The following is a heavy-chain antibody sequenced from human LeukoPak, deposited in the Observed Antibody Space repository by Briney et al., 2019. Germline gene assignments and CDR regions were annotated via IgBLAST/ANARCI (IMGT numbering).Heavy chain of an antibody. Sequence: SETLSLTCTVSGGSIGSSSYYWGWIRQPPGKGLEWIGYIYYSGSTNYDPSLKSRVTISVDTSKNQFSLKLSSVTAADTAVYYCARGPDSSGYLFDYWGQGTLVTVSS. CDR1: GGSIGSSSYY. CDR3: ARGPDSSGYLFDY. D-gene: IGHD3-22*01. J-gene: IGHJ4*01. CDR2: IYYSGST. V-gene: IGHV4-61*05.